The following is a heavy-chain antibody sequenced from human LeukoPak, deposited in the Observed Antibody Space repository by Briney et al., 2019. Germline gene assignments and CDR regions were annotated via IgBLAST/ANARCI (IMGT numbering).Heavy chain of an antibody. CDR2: ISAYNGNT. CDR1: GYTFTSYG. CDR3: ARDADPGSGYMDV. Sequence: GASVKVSCKASGYTFTSYGISWVRQAPGQGLEWMGWISAYNGNTNYAQKFQGRVTMTRDTSISTAYMELSRLRSDDTAVYYCARDADPGSGYMDVWGKGTTVTVSS. V-gene: IGHV1-18*01. J-gene: IGHJ6*03.